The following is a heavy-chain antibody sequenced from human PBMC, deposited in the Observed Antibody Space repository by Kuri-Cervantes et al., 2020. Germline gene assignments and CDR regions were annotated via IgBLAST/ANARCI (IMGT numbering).Heavy chain of an antibody. CDR2: INSDGSST. V-gene: IGHV3-74*01. CDR1: GFTFSSYW. D-gene: IGHD3-10*01. Sequence: GESLKISCAASGFTFSSYWMHWVRQAPGKGLVWVSRINSDGSSTSYADSVKGRFIISRDNAKNTLYLQMNSLRAEDTAVYYCASGTELLWFGDYYYGMDVWGQGTTVTVSS. CDR3: ASGTELLWFGDYYYGMDV. J-gene: IGHJ6*02.